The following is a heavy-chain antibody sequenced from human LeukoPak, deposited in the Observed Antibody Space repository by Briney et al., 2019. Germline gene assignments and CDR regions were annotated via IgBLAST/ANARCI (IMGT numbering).Heavy chain of an antibody. CDR1: GDSIGAYY. CDR2: IHYTGSI. V-gene: IGHV4-59*08. CDR3: AKYGGSPANYFDY. D-gene: IGHD1-26*01. J-gene: IGHJ4*02. Sequence: PSETLSLTCTVSGDSIGAYYWSWVRQPPGKGLEWIAYIHYTGSINYNPSLKSRVTISMDTSKSRFSLHVNSVTAADTAVYYCAKYGGSPANYFDYWGRGTLVTVSS.